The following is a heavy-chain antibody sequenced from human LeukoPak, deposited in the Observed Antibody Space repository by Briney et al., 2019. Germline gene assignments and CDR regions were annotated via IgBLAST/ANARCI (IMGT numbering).Heavy chain of an antibody. V-gene: IGHV1-24*01. D-gene: IGHD3-9*01. Sequence: GASVKVSFKVSGYTVTELSMHLVRQAPGKGLGWMGGLDPEDGETIYAQKFQGRVTMTEDTSTDTAYMELSSLRSEDTAVYYCAKGPGILTGYYYHYWGQGTLVTVSS. CDR2: LDPEDGET. CDR1: GYTVTELS. CDR3: AKGPGILTGYYYHY. J-gene: IGHJ4*02.